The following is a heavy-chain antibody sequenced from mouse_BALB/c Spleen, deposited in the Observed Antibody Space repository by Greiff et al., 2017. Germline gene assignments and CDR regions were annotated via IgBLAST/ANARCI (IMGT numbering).Heavy chain of an antibody. V-gene: IGHV1-69*02. CDR1: GYTFTSYW. CDR2: IDPSDSYT. D-gene: IGHD2-10*02. J-gene: IGHJ3*01. CDR3: ARGGYGNYGWFAY. Sequence: QVQLQQPGAELVKPGASVKLSCKASGYTFTSYWMHWVKQRPGQGLEWIGEIDPSDSYTNYNQKFKGKATLTVDKSSSTAYMQLSSLTSEDSAVYYCARGGYGNYGWFAYWGQGTLVTVSA.